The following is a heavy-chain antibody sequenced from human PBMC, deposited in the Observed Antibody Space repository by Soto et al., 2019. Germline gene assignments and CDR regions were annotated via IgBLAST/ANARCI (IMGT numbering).Heavy chain of an antibody. V-gene: IGHV4-30-4*01. Sequence: TLSLTCTVSGVPISTVXXXXTWIRQPPGKGLEWIGYSYYSGSPYYNWSLKSRVTILIDTSNNTFSLNRSSVTAAETAVYYCASVKGVEWSPYLDNWGQGTXVTVSS. J-gene: IGHJ4*02. CDR1: GVPISTVXXX. CDR2: SYYSGSP. D-gene: IGHD1-26*01. CDR3: ASVKGVEWSPYLDN.